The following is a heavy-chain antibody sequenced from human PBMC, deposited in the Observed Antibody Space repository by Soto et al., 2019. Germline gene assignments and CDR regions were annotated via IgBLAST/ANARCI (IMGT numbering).Heavy chain of an antibody. CDR1: GFTFSSYS. CDR3: ARDREGDGYNFDY. D-gene: IGHD6-25*01. Sequence: EVQLVESGGGLVQPGGSLRLSCAASGFTFSSYSMNWVRQAPGKGLEWVAYISSRSSIIHYADSVKGRFTISRDNAKNSTYLQMNSLTADAAAVYYCARDREGDGYNFDYWGQGTLVTVSS. CDR2: ISSRSSII. V-gene: IGHV3-48*01. J-gene: IGHJ4*02.